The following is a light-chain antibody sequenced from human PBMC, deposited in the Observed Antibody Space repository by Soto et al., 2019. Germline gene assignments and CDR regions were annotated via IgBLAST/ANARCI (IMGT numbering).Light chain of an antibody. J-gene: IGLJ2*01. Sequence: QSVLTQPPSASGTPGQRVTISCSGGSSNIGSNTVNWYQQLPGTAPKLLMYANNQRPSGVPDRFSGSKSGTSASLAISGLQSEDEADYYCATRDDRLTGVVFGGGPKLTVL. CDR2: ANN. V-gene: IGLV1-44*01. CDR1: SSNIGSNT. CDR3: ATRDDRLTGVV.